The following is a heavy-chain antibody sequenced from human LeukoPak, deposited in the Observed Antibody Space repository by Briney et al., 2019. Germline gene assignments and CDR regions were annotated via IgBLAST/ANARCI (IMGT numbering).Heavy chain of an antibody. CDR3: ARVALWFRESYGMDV. D-gene: IGHD3-10*01. CDR2: IIPIRGIA. J-gene: IGHJ6*02. CDR1: GHTFSSYA. V-gene: IGHV1-69*04. Sequence: SVKVSCKASGHTFSSYAISWVRQAPAQGLELMGSIIPIRGIANSGQKFQCRVTITADKSTSTAYMELSSLRSEDTAVYYCARVALWFRESYGMDVWGQGTTVTVSS.